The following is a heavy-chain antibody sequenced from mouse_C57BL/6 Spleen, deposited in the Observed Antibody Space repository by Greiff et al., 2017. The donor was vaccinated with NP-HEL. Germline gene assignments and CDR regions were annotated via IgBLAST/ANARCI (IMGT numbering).Heavy chain of an antibody. J-gene: IGHJ3*01. CDR1: GYAFTNYL. CDR2: INPGSGGT. V-gene: IGHV1-54*01. Sequence: QVQLQQSGAELVRPGTSVKVSCKASGYAFTNYLIEWVKQRPGQGLAWIGVINPGSGGTNYNEKFKGKATLTADKSSSTAYMQLSSLTSEDSVVYFCARSPSGTGFAYWGQGTLVTVSA. D-gene: IGHD4-1*01. CDR3: ARSPSGTGFAY.